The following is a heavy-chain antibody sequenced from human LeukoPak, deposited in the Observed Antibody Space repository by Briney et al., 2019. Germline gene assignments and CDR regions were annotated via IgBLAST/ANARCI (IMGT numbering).Heavy chain of an antibody. CDR3: ARHADVYSSSFGYFDY. Sequence: SETLSLTCTVSGGSISSYYWSWIRQPPGKGLEWIGYIYYSGSTNYNPSLKSRVTISVDTSKNQFSLKLSSVTAADTAMYYCARHADVYSSSFGYFDYWGQGTLVTVSS. CDR2: IYYSGST. CDR1: GGSISSYY. D-gene: IGHD6-13*01. V-gene: IGHV4-59*08. J-gene: IGHJ4*02.